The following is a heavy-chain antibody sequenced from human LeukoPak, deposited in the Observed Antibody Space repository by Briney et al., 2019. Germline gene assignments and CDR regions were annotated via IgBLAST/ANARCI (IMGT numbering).Heavy chain of an antibody. CDR1: GFTFDDYA. CDR2: ISWNSGSI. Sequence: GRSLRLSCAASGFTFDDYAMHWVRQAPGKGLEWVSGISWNSGSIGYADSVKGRFTISRDNAKNSLFLQMNSLRAEDMALYYCAKDEFVASDFTGAFDIWGQGTLVTVSS. D-gene: IGHD2-8*02. J-gene: IGHJ3*02. CDR3: AKDEFVASDFTGAFDI. V-gene: IGHV3-9*03.